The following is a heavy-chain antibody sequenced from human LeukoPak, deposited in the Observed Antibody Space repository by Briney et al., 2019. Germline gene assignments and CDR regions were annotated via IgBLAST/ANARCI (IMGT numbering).Heavy chain of an antibody. CDR3: ASTHGLDRLGNWFDP. CDR2: INTNTGNP. J-gene: IGHJ5*02. V-gene: IGHV7-4-1*02. D-gene: IGHD3-16*01. CDR1: GHNVKNYG. Sequence: GASVKVSCKASGHNVKNYGISWVRQAPGQGLEWMGWINTNTGNPTYAQGFTGRFVFSLDTSVSTAYLQISSLKAEDTAVYYCASTHGLDRLGNWFDPWGQGTLVTVSS.